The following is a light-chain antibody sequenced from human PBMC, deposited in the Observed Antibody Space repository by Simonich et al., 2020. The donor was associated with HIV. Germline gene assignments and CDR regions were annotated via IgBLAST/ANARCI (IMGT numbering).Light chain of an antibody. J-gene: IGLJ2*01. CDR3: SSYTSSNTLV. CDR1: SSVVGGYTY. CDR2: DVS. Sequence: QSALTQSASVSGSPGQSITISCTGTSSVVGGYTYVSWYQQHPGKAPKLMIYDVSYRPSGVSSRFSGSKSGNTASLTISGLQAEDEADYYCSSYTSSNTLVFGGGTKLTVL. V-gene: IGLV2-14*03.